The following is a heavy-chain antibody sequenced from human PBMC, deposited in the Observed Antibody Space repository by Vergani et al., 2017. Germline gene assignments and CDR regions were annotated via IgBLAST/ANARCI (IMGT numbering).Heavy chain of an antibody. V-gene: IGHV4-31*03. Sequence: QVQLQESGPGLVKPSQTLSLTCTVSGVPISSGGYYWSWIRQHPGKGLEWIGYIYYSGSTYYNPSLKSRVTISVDTAKNQFSLKLSSVTAADTAVYYCARSSLEWLLSYYFDYWGQGTLVTVSS. CDR1: GVPISSGGYY. CDR3: ARSSLEWLLSYYFDY. D-gene: IGHD3-3*01. J-gene: IGHJ4*02. CDR2: IYYSGST.